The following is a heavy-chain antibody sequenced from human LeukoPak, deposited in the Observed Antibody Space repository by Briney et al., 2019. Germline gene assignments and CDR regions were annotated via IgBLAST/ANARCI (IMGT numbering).Heavy chain of an antibody. J-gene: IGHJ5*02. CDR3: ARAPRQYSGSSPSRFDP. CDR2: INPNSGGT. V-gene: IGHV1-2*02. CDR1: GYTLTGYY. Sequence: ASVKVSCKASGYTLTGYYMHWVRQAPGQGLEWMGWINPNSGGTNYAQKFQGRVTMTRDTSISTAYMELSRLRSDDTAVYYCARAPRQYSGSSPSRFDPWGQGTLVTVSS. D-gene: IGHD1-26*01.